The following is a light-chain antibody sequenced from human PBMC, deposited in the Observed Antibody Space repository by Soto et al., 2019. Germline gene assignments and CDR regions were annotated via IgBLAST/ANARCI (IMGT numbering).Light chain of an antibody. CDR1: KSISSW. V-gene: IGKV1-5*03. J-gene: IGKJ2*01. CDR2: KAS. CDR3: QQYNSYSS. Sequence: DIQMTQSPSTLSASVGDRVTITCRARKSISSWLAWYQQKPGKAPKLLIFKASSLEGGVPSRFSGSGSGTAFTLTISSLQPDDSATYYCQQYNSYSSFGQGTKLEIK.